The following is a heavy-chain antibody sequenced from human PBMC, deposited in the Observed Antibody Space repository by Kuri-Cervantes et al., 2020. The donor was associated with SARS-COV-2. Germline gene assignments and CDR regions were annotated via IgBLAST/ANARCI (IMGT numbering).Heavy chain of an antibody. CDR3: AKNYDSSGYPDY. CDR1: GFTFSSYA. Sequence: GESLKISCAASGFTFSSYAMHWVRQAPGKGLEWVAVISYDGSNKYYADSVKGRFTISRDNSKNTLYLQMNSLRAEDTAVYYCAKNYDSSGYPDYWGQGTLVTVSS. CDR2: ISYDGSNK. J-gene: IGHJ4*02. D-gene: IGHD3-22*01. V-gene: IGHV3-30-3*02.